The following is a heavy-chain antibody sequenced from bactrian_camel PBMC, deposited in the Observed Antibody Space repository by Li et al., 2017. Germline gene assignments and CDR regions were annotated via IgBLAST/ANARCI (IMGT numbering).Heavy chain of an antibody. D-gene: IGHD3*01. V-gene: IGHV3S53*01. CDR2: IRGDSTT. Sequence: HVQLVESGGGSVQAGGSLRLSCAASEYSVRATCMVWFRQAPGKEKEGVALIRGDSTTTYTDSVKGRFTISRDNAKDTLYLQMNSLKIEDTAVYYCALGSSRQATMTARGKGTQVTVS. CDR1: EYSVRATC. J-gene: IGHJ4*01.